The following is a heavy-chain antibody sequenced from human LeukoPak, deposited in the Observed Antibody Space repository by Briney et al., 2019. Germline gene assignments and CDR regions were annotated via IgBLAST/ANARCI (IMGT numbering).Heavy chain of an antibody. D-gene: IGHD2-21*02. Sequence: PGGSLRLSCAASGFTVSSNYMSWVRQAPGKGLEWVSVIYSGGSTYYADSVTGRFTISRDNSKNTLYLQMNSLRAEDTAVYYCARCPVVVTAIGAFDIWGQGTMVTVSS. J-gene: IGHJ3*02. CDR2: IYSGGST. CDR1: GFTVSSNY. CDR3: ARCPVVVTAIGAFDI. V-gene: IGHV3-53*05.